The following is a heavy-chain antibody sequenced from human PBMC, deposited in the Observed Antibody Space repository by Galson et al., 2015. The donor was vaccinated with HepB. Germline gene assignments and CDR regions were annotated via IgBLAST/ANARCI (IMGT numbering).Heavy chain of an antibody. V-gene: IGHV3-74*01. Sequence: SLRLSCAASGFTFSSYWMHWVRQAPGKGLVWVSRINSDGSSTSYADSVKGRFTISRDNAKNALYLQMNSLRAEDTAVYYCARESLGWTPDYWGQGTLVTVSS. D-gene: IGHD3-16*01. J-gene: IGHJ4*02. CDR2: INSDGSST. CDR1: GFTFSSYW. CDR3: ARESLGWTPDY.